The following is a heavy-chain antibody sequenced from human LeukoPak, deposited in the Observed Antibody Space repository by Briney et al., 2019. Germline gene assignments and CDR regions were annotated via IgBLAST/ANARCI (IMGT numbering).Heavy chain of an antibody. J-gene: IGHJ5*02. D-gene: IGHD2-15*01. CDR3: AREGDTGYSFDP. CDR2: ISSSSSYI. CDR1: GFTFSSYS. Sequence: GGSLRLSCAASGFTFSSYSMNWVRQAPGKGLEWVSSISSSSSYIYYADSVKGRFTISRDNAKNSLYLQMNSLRAEDTAVYYCAREGDTGYSFDPWGQGTLVTVSS. V-gene: IGHV3-21*01.